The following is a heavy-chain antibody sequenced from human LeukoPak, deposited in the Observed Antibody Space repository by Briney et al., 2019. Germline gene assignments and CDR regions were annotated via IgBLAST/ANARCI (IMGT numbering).Heavy chain of an antibody. CDR3: ARAGKYAINEGFDY. CDR2: INPNSGGT. Sequence: GASVKVSCKASGYTFTGYYMHWVRQAPGQGLEWMGWINPNSGGTNYAQKFQGRVTMTRDTSISTAYMELSRLRSDDTAVYYCARAGKYAINEGFDYWGQGTLVTVSS. D-gene: IGHD1-1*01. V-gene: IGHV1-2*02. J-gene: IGHJ4*02. CDR1: GYTFTGYY.